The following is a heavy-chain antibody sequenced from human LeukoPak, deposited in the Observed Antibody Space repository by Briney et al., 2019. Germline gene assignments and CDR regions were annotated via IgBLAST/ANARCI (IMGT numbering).Heavy chain of an antibody. CDR1: GGSISSSSYY. D-gene: IGHD6-13*01. J-gene: IGHJ6*03. CDR2: MYYSGST. Sequence: SETLSLTCTVSGGSISSSSYYWGWIRQPPGKGLEWIGIMYYSGSTYYNPSLKSRVTISVDTSKNQFSLKLSSVTAADTAVYYCARAAPSSSWYYYYYMDVWGKGTTVTVSS. V-gene: IGHV4-39*07. CDR3: ARAAPSSSWYYYYYMDV.